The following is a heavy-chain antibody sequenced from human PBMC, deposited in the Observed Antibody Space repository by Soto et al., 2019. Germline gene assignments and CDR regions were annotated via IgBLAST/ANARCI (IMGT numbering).Heavy chain of an antibody. Sequence: GGSLRLSCATSGFTFSSYAMVWVRQAPGKGLEWVAVISYDGSNKYYADSVKDRFTISRDNSKKTLYLQMNSLRADDTAVYYCVAGQYFFDYCGQGTLVTVSS. J-gene: IGHJ4*02. V-gene: IGHV3-30*03. D-gene: IGHD6-19*01. CDR2: ISYDGSNK. CDR3: VAGQYFFDY. CDR1: GFTFSSYA.